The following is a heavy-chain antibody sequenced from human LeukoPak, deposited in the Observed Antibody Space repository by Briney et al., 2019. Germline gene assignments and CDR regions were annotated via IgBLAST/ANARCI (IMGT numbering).Heavy chain of an antibody. CDR2: ITSDGSST. V-gene: IGHV3-74*01. Sequence: PGGSLRLSCAASGFTFRTFWMHWVRQAPGKGLVWVSRITSDGSSTSQADSVKGRFTISRDNAKNTLYLQMNSLRDEDTAVYYCAVEGYCSGGACYTNWFDPWGQGTLVTVS. D-gene: IGHD2-15*01. CDR3: AVEGYCSGGACYTNWFDP. CDR1: GFTFRTFW. J-gene: IGHJ5*02.